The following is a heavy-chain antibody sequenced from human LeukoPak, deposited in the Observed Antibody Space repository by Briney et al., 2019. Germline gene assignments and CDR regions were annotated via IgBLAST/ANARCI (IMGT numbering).Heavy chain of an antibody. CDR2: ISTYNNKT. CDR1: GYTFINSG. D-gene: IGHD2-2*01. CDR3: ARIACDSTACYGNSVDP. Sequence: GASVKVSCKASGYTFINSGINWVRQAPGQGLEWMGWISTYNNKTLYAQKFLGRVTMTTDKSTSTAYMEVVSLRSDDTAVYYCARIACDSTACYGNSVDPWGRGTLVTVSS. J-gene: IGHJ5*02. V-gene: IGHV1-18*01.